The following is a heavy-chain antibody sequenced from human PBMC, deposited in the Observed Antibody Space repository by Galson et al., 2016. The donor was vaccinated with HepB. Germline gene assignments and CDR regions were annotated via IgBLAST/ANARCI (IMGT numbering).Heavy chain of an antibody. CDR3: ARGYGPGSSGFDS. V-gene: IGHV4-31*03. CDR2: ISYSGST. D-gene: IGHD3-10*01. CDR1: GNSISSANYY. Sequence: TLSLTCTVSGNSISSANYYWDWARQHPGKGLEWVGYISYSGSTYYNPSLQSRVAISVDTSKNQFSLRLSSVTAADTAVYYCARGYGPGSSGFDSWGQGTLVTVSS. J-gene: IGHJ4*02.